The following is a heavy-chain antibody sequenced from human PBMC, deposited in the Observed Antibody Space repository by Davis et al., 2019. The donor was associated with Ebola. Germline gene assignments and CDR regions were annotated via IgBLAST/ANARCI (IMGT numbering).Heavy chain of an antibody. V-gene: IGHV4-34*01. D-gene: IGHD3-10*01. Sequence: SETLSLTCSVSGGSITNYYWSWIRRPPGKGLEWIGEINHTGSTNYSPSLKSRVTISADTSKNHFSLKLSSVTAADTAVYYCARGLWDDLSYYYGLDVWGQGTTVTVSS. J-gene: IGHJ6*02. CDR1: GGSITNYY. CDR3: ARGLWDDLSYYYGLDV. CDR2: INHTGST.